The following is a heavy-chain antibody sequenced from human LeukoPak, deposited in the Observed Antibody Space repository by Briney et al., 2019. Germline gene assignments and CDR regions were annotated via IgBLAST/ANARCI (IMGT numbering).Heavy chain of an antibody. Sequence: PGGSLRLSCVASGFPFSSYGMHWVRQAPGKGLEWVAVISYDGSNKYYADSVKGRFTISRDNSKNTLYLQMNSLRAEDTAVYYCPSHYFDYWGQGTLVTVSS. J-gene: IGHJ4*02. V-gene: IGHV3-30*03. CDR3: PSHYFDY. CDR2: ISYDGSNK. CDR1: GFPFSSYG.